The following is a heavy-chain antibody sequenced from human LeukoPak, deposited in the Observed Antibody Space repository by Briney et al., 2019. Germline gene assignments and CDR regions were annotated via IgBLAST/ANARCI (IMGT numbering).Heavy chain of an antibody. CDR2: IYYSGST. D-gene: IGHD4-23*01. J-gene: IGHJ6*03. CDR3: ARLGNPYYYYYMDV. V-gene: IGHV4-59*12. Sequence: SETLSLTCTVSGGSISSYYWSWIRQPPGKGLEWIGNIYYSGSTNYNPSLKSRVTISVDTSKNQFSLKLSSVTAADTAVYYCARLGNPYYYYYMDVWGKGTTVTISS. CDR1: GGSISSYY.